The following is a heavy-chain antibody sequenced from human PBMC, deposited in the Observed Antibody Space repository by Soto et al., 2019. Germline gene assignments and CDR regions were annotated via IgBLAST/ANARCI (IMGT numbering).Heavy chain of an antibody. D-gene: IGHD3-9*01. Sequence: ASVKVSCKASGYNISSYDIIWVRQAAGQGLEWMGWMDPNRGHSDSVQNFRGRVTMTTNISASTAYMELSGLRSDDTGVYYCARAAYRSLWFLSHWGQGTQVTVSS. CDR1: GYNISSYD. J-gene: IGHJ4*02. V-gene: IGHV1-8*01. CDR2: MDPNRGHS. CDR3: ARAAYRSLWFLSH.